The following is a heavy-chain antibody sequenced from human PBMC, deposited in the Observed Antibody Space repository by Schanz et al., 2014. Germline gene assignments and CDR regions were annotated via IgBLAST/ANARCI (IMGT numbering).Heavy chain of an antibody. V-gene: IGHV3-21*01. J-gene: IGHJ4*02. D-gene: IGHD3-9*01. CDR2: ISSSSSYI. Sequence: VQLVESGGGAVQPGRSLRLSCAASGFTFSNYAMTWVRQAPGKGLEWVSSISSSSSYIYYADSVKGRFTISRDNAKNTLYLQMNSLRAEDTAVYYCARDSRPNYDFLTAYYSIDYWGQGTLVTVSS. CDR3: ARDSRPNYDFLTAYYSIDY. CDR1: GFTFSNYA.